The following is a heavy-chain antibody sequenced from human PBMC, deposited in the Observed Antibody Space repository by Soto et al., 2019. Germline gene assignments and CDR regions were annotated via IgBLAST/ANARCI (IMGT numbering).Heavy chain of an antibody. D-gene: IGHD2-15*01. J-gene: IGHJ4*02. V-gene: IGHV4-31*03. CDR1: GGSISSGGYY. Sequence: QVQLQESGPGLVKPSQTLSLTCTVSGGSISSGGYYWSWIRQHPGKGLEWIGYIYYSGSTYYNPSLKSXXTXSEXTSKNQFSLKLSSVTAADTAVYYCAREVGLSPPDYWGQGTLVTVSS. CDR3: AREVGLSPPDY. CDR2: IYYSGST.